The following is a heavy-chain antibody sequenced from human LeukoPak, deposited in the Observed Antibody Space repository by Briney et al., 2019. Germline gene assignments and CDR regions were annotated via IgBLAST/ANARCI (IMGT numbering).Heavy chain of an antibody. D-gene: IGHD2-2*01. J-gene: IGHJ4*02. CDR2: IYHSGST. CDR3: ARHLSDIVVVPAAPFDY. CDR1: GVSISSSNW. Sequence: SGTLSLTCAVSGVSISSSNWWSWVRQPPGKGLEWIGEIYHSGSTNYNPSLKSRVTISVDKSKNQFSLKLSSVTAADTAVYYCARHLSDIVVVPAAPFDYWGQGTLVTVSS. V-gene: IGHV4-4*02.